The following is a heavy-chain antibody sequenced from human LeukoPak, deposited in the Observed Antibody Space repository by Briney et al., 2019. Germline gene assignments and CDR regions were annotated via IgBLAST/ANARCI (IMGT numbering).Heavy chain of an antibody. CDR1: GGSFSGYY. Sequence: SETLSLTCAVYGGSFSGYYWSWIRQPPRKGLEWIGQINHSGSTNYNPSLKSRVTISVDTSKNQFSLKLSSVTAADTAVYYCARGPVVPAAMAYGMDVWGKGTTVTVSS. CDR2: INHSGST. D-gene: IGHD2-2*01. J-gene: IGHJ6*04. CDR3: ARGPVVPAAMAYGMDV. V-gene: IGHV4-34*01.